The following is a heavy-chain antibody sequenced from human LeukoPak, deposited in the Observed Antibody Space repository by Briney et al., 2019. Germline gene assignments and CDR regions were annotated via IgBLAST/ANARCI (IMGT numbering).Heavy chain of an antibody. CDR2: IIPIFGTA. CDR1: GGTFSSYA. V-gene: IGHV1-69*13. J-gene: IGHJ4*02. CDR3: ARVVKDSSGWLFDY. Sequence: ASEKVSCKASGGTFSSYAISWVRQAPGQGLEWMGGIIPIFGTANYAQKFQGRVTITADESTSTAYMELSSLRSEDTAVYYCARVVKDSSGWLFDYWGQGTLVTVSS. D-gene: IGHD6-19*01.